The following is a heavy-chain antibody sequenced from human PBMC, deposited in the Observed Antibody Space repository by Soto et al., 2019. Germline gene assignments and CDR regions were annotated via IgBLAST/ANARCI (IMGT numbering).Heavy chain of an antibody. CDR1: GGSISSGGYY. D-gene: IGHD2-2*01. J-gene: IGHJ5*02. CDR2: IYYSGST. CDR3: VSYCSSTSCNWFDP. V-gene: IGHV4-30-4*01. Sequence: PSETLSLTCTVSGGSISSGGYYWSWIRQPPGKGLEWIGYIYYSGSTYYNPSLKSRITMSVDTSKNQYSLKMSSVTVADTAVYYCVSYCSSTSCNWFDPWGQGTLVTVSS.